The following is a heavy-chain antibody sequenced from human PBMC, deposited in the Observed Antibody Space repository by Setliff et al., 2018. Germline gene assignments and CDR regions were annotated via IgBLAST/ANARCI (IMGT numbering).Heavy chain of an antibody. CDR2: IYYTGTT. D-gene: IGHD1-26*01. CDR1: GDSINSYPYY. V-gene: IGHV4-39*07. J-gene: IGHJ4*02. Sequence: PSETLSLTCTVSGDSINSYPYYWGWIRQPPGKGLEWIGNIYYTGTTNYNPSLKSRVTMSVDKSRNQFSLRLTSVTAADTAIYYCTRAYSGSHDYWGQGTLVTVSS. CDR3: TRAYSGSHDY.